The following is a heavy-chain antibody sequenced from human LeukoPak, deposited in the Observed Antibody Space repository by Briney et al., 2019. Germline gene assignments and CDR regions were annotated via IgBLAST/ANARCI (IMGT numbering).Heavy chain of an antibody. J-gene: IGHJ6*02. Sequence: PGGSLRLSCSASGFTFSNAWMSWVRQAPGQGLEWVGRIKSKTDGWTTDYAAPVKGRFTISRDDSKNTLYLQMNSLKTEDTAVYYCTIHLYGDYVSHYYGMDVWGQGTTVTVSS. CDR1: GFTFSNAW. CDR2: IKSKTDGWTT. V-gene: IGHV3-15*01. CDR3: TIHLYGDYVSHYYGMDV. D-gene: IGHD4-17*01.